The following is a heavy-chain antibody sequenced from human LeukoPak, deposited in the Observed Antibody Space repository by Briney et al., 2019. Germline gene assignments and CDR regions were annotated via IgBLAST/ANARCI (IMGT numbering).Heavy chain of an antibody. CDR3: ATYYYDSSGYYFGLDP. J-gene: IGHJ5*02. CDR1: GGSFSGYY. V-gene: IGHV4-34*01. Sequence: PSETLSLTCAVYGGSFSGYYWSWIRQAPGKGLEWIGEINHSGGTNYNPSLKSRVTISVDKSKNQFSLKLSSVTAADTAVYYCATYYYDSSGYYFGLDPWGQGTLVTVSS. D-gene: IGHD3-22*01. CDR2: INHSGGT.